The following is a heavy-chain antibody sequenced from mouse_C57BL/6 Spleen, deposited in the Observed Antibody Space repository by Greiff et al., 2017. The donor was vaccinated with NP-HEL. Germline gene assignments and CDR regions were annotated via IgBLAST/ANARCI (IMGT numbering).Heavy chain of an antibody. J-gene: IGHJ1*03. CDR1: GYSITSGYY. CDR3: AGDGYYSNYWYFDV. D-gene: IGHD2-5*01. Sequence: EVQLQESGPGLVKPSQSLSLTCSVTGYSITSGYYWNWIRQVPGNKLEWMGYISYDGSNNYNPSLKNRISITRDTSKNQFFLKLNAVTTENTATYDCAGDGYYSNYWYFDVWGTGTTVTVSS. CDR2: ISYDGSN. V-gene: IGHV3-6*01.